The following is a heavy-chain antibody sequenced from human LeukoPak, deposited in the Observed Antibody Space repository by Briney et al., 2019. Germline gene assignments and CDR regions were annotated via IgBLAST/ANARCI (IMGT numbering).Heavy chain of an antibody. CDR1: GGTFSSYA. Sequence: ASVKVSCKASGGTFSSYAISWVRQAPGQGLEWMGWISAYNGNTNYAQKLQGRVTMTTDTSTSTAYMELRSLRSDDTAVYYCARSSSLLTVGAFDIWGQGTMVTVSS. CDR3: ARSSSLLTVGAFDI. V-gene: IGHV1-18*01. D-gene: IGHD3-9*01. CDR2: ISAYNGNT. J-gene: IGHJ3*02.